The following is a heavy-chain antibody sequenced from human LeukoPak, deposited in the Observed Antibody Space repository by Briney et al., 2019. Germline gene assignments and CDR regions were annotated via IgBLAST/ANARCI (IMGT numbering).Heavy chain of an antibody. V-gene: IGHV4-59*01. Sequence: SETLSLTCTVSGGSISSCYWSWIRQPPGKGLEWIGYIYYSGSTNYNPSLKSRVTISVDTSKNQFSLKLSSVTAADTAVYYCARDSSSGWYREYYFDYWGQGTLVTVSS. CDR2: IYYSGST. J-gene: IGHJ4*02. D-gene: IGHD6-19*01. CDR1: GGSISSCY. CDR3: ARDSSSGWYREYYFDY.